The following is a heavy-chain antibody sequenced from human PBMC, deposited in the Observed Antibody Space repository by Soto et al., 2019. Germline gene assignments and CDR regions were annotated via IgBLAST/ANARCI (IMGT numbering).Heavy chain of an antibody. J-gene: IGHJ6*02. CDR2: MNPNSGNT. CDR1: GYTFTSYD. Sequence: QVQLVQSGAEVKKPGASVKVSCKASGYTFTSYDINWVRQATEKGLEWMGWMNPNSGNTGYAQKFQGRVTMTRNTSMSTAYMERSSLRYEDTAVYYGAREKTSYGMDVCGQGTTVTVSS. V-gene: IGHV1-8*01. CDR3: AREKTSYGMDV.